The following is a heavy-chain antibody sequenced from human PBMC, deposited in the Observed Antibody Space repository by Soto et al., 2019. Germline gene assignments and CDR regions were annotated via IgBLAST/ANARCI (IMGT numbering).Heavy chain of an antibody. J-gene: IGHJ4*02. Sequence: QVQLQESGPGLVKPSETLSLTCTVSGGSISSYYWSWIRQPPGKGLEWIGYIYYSGSTNYNPSLKSRVNISVDTSKNQFSLKLSSVTAADTAVYYCAREVVYYFDYWGQGTLVTVSS. D-gene: IGHD2-15*01. V-gene: IGHV4-59*01. CDR2: IYYSGST. CDR3: AREVVYYFDY. CDR1: GGSISSYY.